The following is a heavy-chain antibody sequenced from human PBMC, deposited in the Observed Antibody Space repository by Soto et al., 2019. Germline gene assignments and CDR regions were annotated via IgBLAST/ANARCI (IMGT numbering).Heavy chain of an antibody. Sequence: EVQLVQSGAEVKKPGESLKISCKVSGYTFTSNGIAWVRQMPGKSLEWMGIIYPGDSDIRYSPSFEGRVTISADKSLSTAYLQLTSLKASDTAIYYCARSQALDYWG. CDR3: ARSQALDY. J-gene: IGHJ4*01. V-gene: IGHV5-51*01. CDR1: GYTFTSNG. CDR2: IYPGDSDI.